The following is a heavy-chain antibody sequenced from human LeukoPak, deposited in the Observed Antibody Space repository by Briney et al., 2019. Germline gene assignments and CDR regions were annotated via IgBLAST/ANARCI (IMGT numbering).Heavy chain of an antibody. CDR2: ISSSGSTI. V-gene: IGHV3-11*01. CDR3: AREVRYYDSSGYYQSWFDP. Sequence: PGGSLRLSCAASGFTFSDYYMSWLRQAPGKGLEWVSYISSSGSTIYYADSVKGRFTISRDNAKNSLYLQMNSLRAEDTAVYYCAREVRYYDSSGYYQSWFDPWGQGTLVTVSS. D-gene: IGHD3-22*01. CDR1: GFTFSDYY. J-gene: IGHJ5*02.